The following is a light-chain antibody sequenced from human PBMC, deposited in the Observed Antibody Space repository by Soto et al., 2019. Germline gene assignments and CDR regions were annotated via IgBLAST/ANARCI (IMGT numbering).Light chain of an antibody. V-gene: IGKV1-5*03. CDR1: QTISSW. J-gene: IGKJ1*01. CDR3: QHYNSYSEA. CDR2: KAP. Sequence: DTQITQSPSTLAGSLGDGVTITCRASQTISSWLAWYQQKPGKAPKLLIYKAPTLKSGVPSRFSGSGSGTEFTLTISSLQPDDFATYYCQHYNSYSEAFGQGTKVDIK.